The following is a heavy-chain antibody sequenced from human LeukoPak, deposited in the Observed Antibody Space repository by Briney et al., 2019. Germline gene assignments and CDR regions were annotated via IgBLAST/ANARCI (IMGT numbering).Heavy chain of an antibody. D-gene: IGHD3-10*01. V-gene: IGHV3-48*01. J-gene: IGHJ4*02. CDR2: ISSSSSTI. CDR1: GFTFSSYS. CDR3: ARGGVLLWFGERGYFDY. Sequence: PGGSLRLSCAASGFTFSSYSMNWVRQAPGKGLEWVSYISSSSSTIYYADSVKGRFTISRDNAKNSLYLQMNSLRAEDTAVYYCARGGVLLWFGERGYFDYWGQGTLVTVSS.